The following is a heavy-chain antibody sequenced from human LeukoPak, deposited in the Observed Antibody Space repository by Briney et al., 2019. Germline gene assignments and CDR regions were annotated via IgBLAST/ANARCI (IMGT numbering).Heavy chain of an antibody. V-gene: IGHV3-23*01. J-gene: IGHJ4*02. Sequence: GGSLRLSCAASGFTFSSYAMTWVRQTPEKGLQWVSAISGAGGNTYYADSVKGRFTISRDNSKNTLYLQLNSLGAEDTAIYYCAKQRQLIRGGVDYWGQGTQVTVSS. CDR1: GFTFSSYA. CDR3: AKQRQLIRGGVDY. D-gene: IGHD6-13*01. CDR2: ISGAGGNT.